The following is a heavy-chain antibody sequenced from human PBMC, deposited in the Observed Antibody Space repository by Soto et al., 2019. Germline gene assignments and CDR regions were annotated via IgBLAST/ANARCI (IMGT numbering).Heavy chain of an antibody. CDR1: GFTFDDYA. V-gene: IGHV3-9*01. Sequence: PGGSLRLSCAASGFTFDDYAMHWVRQAPGKGLEWVSGISWNSGSIGYADSVKGRFTISRDNAKNSLYLQMNSLRAEDTAVYYCAKDDRHIAAGFVPSTSVHWGQGTLVTVSS. J-gene: IGHJ4*02. D-gene: IGHD6-13*01. CDR3: AKDDRHIAAGFVPSTSVH. CDR2: ISWNSGSI.